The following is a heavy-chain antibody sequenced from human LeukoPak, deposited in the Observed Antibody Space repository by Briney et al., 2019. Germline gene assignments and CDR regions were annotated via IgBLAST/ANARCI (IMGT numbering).Heavy chain of an antibody. CDR2: IYYSGST. CDR3: ARAEITYCSSTSCSFDY. J-gene: IGHJ4*02. D-gene: IGHD2-2*01. CDR1: GGSISSYY. V-gene: IGHV4-59*08. Sequence: PSETLSLTCTVSGGSISSYYWSWIRQPPGKGLEWIGYIYYSGSTNYNPSLKSRVTISVDTSKNQFSLKLSSVTAADTAVYYCARAEITYCSSTSCSFDYWGQGTLVTVSS.